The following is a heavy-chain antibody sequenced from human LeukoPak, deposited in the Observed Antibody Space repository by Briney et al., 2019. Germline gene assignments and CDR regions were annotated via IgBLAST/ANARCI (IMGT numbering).Heavy chain of an antibody. CDR1: GFTFSNYW. CDR3: ARDIVVVVALMDV. Sequence: TGGSLRLSCAASGFTFSNYWMHWVRQAPGKGLEWVSYISSSSSTIYYADSVKGRFTISRDNAKNSLYLQMNSLRAEDTAVYYCARDIVVVVALMDVWGKGTTVTVSS. V-gene: IGHV3-48*01. J-gene: IGHJ6*03. CDR2: ISSSSSTI. D-gene: IGHD2-15*01.